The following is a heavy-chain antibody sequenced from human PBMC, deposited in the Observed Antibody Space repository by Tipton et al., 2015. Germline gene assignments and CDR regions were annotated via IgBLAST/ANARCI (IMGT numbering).Heavy chain of an antibody. D-gene: IGHD5-24*01. J-gene: IGHJ4*02. Sequence: TLSLTCTVSGGSISSNKYYWGWIRQPPGKGLEWIGSIYYSGRTYDNPSLKSRATISVDTSKNQFSLKVSSVTAADTAVYYCARHLEMPTNQELFDYWGQGTLVIVSS. CDR2: IYYSGRT. V-gene: IGHV4-39*01. CDR1: GGSISSNKYY. CDR3: ARHLEMPTNQELFDY.